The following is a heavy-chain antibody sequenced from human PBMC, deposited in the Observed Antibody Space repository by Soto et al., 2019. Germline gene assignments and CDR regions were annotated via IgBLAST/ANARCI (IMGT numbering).Heavy chain of an antibody. V-gene: IGHV4-39*01. CDR2: INHGGVT. J-gene: IGHJ5*02. CDR1: GGSVISSGYH. Sequence: SETLSLTCTVSGGSVISSGYHWGWIRRPPGKELEWIGSINHGGVTYYHPSLKSRVSVSIDTSKNQFSLKLSPVSAADTAFYYCARVGYCTFSTCFATNWFDPWGPGTLVTVSS. CDR3: ARVGYCTFSTCFATNWFDP. D-gene: IGHD2-2*03.